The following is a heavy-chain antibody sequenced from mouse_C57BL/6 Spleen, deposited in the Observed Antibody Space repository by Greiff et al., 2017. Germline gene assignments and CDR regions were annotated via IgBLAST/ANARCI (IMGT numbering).Heavy chain of an antibody. CDR2: INPSSGYT. V-gene: IGHV1-4*01. CDR3: ARGYYFDY. CDR1: GYTFTSYT. J-gene: IGHJ2*01. Sequence: QVKLQPSGAELARPGASVKMSCKASGYTFTSYTMHWVQQRPGQGLEWIGYINPSSGYTKYNQKFKDKATLTADKSSSTAYMQLSSLTSEDSAVYYCARGYYFDYWGQGTTLTVSS.